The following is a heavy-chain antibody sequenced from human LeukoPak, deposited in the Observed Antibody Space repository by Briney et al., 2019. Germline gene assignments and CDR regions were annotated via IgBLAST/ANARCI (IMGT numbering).Heavy chain of an antibody. D-gene: IGHD1-26*01. J-gene: IGHJ6*03. CDR1: GYTFTSYA. CDR2: IIPMFGTA. V-gene: IGHV1-69*06. Sequence: SVKVSCKASGYTFTSYAMNWVRQAPGQGLEWMGGIIPMFGTANYAQKFQGRVTITADKSTSTAYMELSSLRSGDTAVYYCACQIEVGATHRGFYYYMDVWGNGTTVTVSS. CDR3: ACQIEVGATHRGFYYYMDV.